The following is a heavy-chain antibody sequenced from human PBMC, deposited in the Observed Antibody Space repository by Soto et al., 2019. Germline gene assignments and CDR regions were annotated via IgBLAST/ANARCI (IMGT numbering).Heavy chain of an antibody. Sequence: PSETLSLTCTVSGGSISSYYWSWIRQPPGKGLEWIGYIYYSGSTNYNPSLKSRVTISVDTSKNQFSLKLSSVTAADTAVYYCARDLAAATMNDPDYYYYYGMDFWGQGTTVTVSS. V-gene: IGHV4-59*01. J-gene: IGHJ6*02. CDR1: GGSISSYY. CDR3: ARDLAAATMNDPDYYYYYGMDF. CDR2: IYYSGST. D-gene: IGHD6-13*01.